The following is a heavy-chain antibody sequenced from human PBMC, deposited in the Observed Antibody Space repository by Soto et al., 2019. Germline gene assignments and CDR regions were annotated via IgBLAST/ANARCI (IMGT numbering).Heavy chain of an antibody. Sequence: QVQLQESGPGLVKPSDTLSLTCAVSGYSISSSNWWGWIRQPPGKGLEWIGYIYYSGSTYYNPSLKSRVTMSVDTAKHQFSLKLSSVTAVDTAVYYRRVVPAATREGWNDYWGQGTLVTVSS. V-gene: IGHV4-28*01. J-gene: IGHJ4*02. CDR1: GYSISSSNW. CDR2: IYYSGST. D-gene: IGHD2-2*01. CDR3: RVVPAATREGWNDY.